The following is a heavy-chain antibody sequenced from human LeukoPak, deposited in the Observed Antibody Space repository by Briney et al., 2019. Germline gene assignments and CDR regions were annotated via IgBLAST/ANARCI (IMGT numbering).Heavy chain of an antibody. CDR1: GFTFSSYA. CDR3: ATSSGYDSPPRDY. V-gene: IGHV3-23*01. D-gene: IGHD5-12*01. CDR2: ISGSGGST. Sequence: GGSLRLSCAASGFTFSSYAMSWVRQAPGKGLEWVSAISGSGGSTYYADSVKGRFTISRDNSENTLYLQMNSLRAEDTAVYYCATSSGYDSPPRDYWGQGTLVTVSS. J-gene: IGHJ4*02.